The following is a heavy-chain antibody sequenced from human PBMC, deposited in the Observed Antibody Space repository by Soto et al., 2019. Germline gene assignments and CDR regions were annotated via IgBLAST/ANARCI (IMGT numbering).Heavy chain of an antibody. Sequence: QVQLVQSGAEVKKPGASVKVSCKASGYTFTRSGISWVRQAPGQGLEWMGWISTYNGDTNYAQTFQGRVTMTTDTSTSTVHMEVRSLSSDDTAVYYCAREGVAAYYYAGMDAWGQGTPVTVS. CDR1: GYTFTRSG. CDR2: ISTYNGDT. J-gene: IGHJ6*02. V-gene: IGHV1-18*01. CDR3: AREGVAAYYYAGMDA. D-gene: IGHD5-12*01.